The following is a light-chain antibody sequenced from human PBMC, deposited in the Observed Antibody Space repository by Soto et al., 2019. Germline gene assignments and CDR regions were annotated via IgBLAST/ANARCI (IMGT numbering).Light chain of an antibody. CDR3: MQALQAPLP. CDR2: LAS. Sequence: DIVMTQSPLSLPVTPGEPASISCRSRQSLLLNNGYSYLDWYVQKPGQSPQLQNYLASTRASGVPDSISSSGSGPHFTLKTSRMEAEDVGVYYCMQALQAPLPFGGGTKVEI. CDR1: QSLLLNNGYSY. V-gene: IGKV2-28*01. J-gene: IGKJ4*01.